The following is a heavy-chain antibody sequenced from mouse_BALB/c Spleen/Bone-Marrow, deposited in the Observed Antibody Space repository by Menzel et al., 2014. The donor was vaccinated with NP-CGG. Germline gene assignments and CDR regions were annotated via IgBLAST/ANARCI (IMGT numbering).Heavy chain of an antibody. V-gene: IGHV14-3*02. CDR3: ASYRLRTYFDY. CDR2: IDPANGNT. J-gene: IGHJ2*01. CDR1: GFNIKDTY. Sequence: VQLKHSGAELVKPGASVRLSCTASGFNIKDTYIHWVKQRPEQGLEWIGRIDPANGNTKYDPKFQGKATITADTSSNTAYLQLSSLTSEDTAVYYCASYRLRTYFDYWGQGTTLTVSS. D-gene: IGHD2-14*01.